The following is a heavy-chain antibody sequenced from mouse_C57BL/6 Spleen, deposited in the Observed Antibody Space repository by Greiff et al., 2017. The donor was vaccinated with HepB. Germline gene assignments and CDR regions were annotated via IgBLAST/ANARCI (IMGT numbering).Heavy chain of an antibody. D-gene: IGHD2-4*01. CDR3: ARDYDYDGAWFAY. V-gene: IGHV5-4*01. CDR1: GFTFSSYA. CDR2: ISDGGSYT. J-gene: IGHJ3*01. Sequence: EVQRVESGGGLVKPGGSLKLSCAASGFTFSSYAMSWVRQTPEKRLEWVATISDGGSYTYYPDNVKGRFTISRDNAKNNLYLQMSHLKSEDTAMYYCARDYDYDGAWFAYWGQGTLVTVSA.